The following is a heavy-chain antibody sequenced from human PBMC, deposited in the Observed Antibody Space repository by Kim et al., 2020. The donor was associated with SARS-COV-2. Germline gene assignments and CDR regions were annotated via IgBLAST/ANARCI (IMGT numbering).Heavy chain of an antibody. D-gene: IGHD2-2*01. Sequence: YAQKLQGRVTMTTDTSTSTAYMELRSLRSDDTAVYYCAREYLNYYYYGMDVWGQGTTVTVSS. V-gene: IGHV1-18*01. J-gene: IGHJ6*02. CDR3: AREYLNYYYYGMDV.